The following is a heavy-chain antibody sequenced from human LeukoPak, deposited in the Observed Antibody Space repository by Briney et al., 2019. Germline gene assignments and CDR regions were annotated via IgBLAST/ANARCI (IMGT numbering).Heavy chain of an antibody. J-gene: IGHJ4*02. CDR1: GFTFSNCG. CDR3: ARRSGSYYTSDY. V-gene: IGHV3-48*01. CDR2: ISSGSSSI. Sequence: GSLRLSCAASGFTFSNCGMSWVRQAPGKGLEWISYISSGSSSIYYADSVKGRFTISRDNAKNSLYLQMNSLRAEDTAVYYCARRSGSYYTSDYWGQGTLVTVSS. D-gene: IGHD3-10*01.